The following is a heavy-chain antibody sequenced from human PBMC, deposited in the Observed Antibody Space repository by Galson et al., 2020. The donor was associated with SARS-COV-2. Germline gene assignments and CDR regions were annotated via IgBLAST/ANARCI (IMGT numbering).Heavy chain of an antibody. CDR2: ISAYNGNT. Sequence: ASVKVSCKASGYTFTSYGISWVRQAPGQGLEWMGWISAYNGNTNYAQKLQGRVTMTTDTSTSTAYMELRSLRSDDTAVYYCARDPYQLLYGYDAFDIWGQGTMVTVSS. V-gene: IGHV1-18*04. J-gene: IGHJ3*02. D-gene: IGHD2-2*02. CDR3: ARDPYQLLYGYDAFDI. CDR1: GYTFTSYG.